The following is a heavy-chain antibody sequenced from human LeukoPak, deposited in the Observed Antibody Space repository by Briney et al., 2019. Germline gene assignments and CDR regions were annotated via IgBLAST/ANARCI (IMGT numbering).Heavy chain of an antibody. Sequence: SVKVSCKASGGTFSSYAISWVRQAPGQGLEWMGGIIPIFGTANYAQKFQGRVTITAGESTSTAYMELSSLRSEDTAVYYCARDPPHYYDSSGYYLGRFDPWGQGTLVTVSS. D-gene: IGHD3-22*01. CDR1: GGTFSSYA. J-gene: IGHJ5*02. CDR2: IIPIFGTA. CDR3: ARDPPHYYDSSGYYLGRFDP. V-gene: IGHV1-69*01.